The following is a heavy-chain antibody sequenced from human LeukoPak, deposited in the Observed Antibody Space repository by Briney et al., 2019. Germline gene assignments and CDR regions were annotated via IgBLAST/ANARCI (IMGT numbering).Heavy chain of an antibody. CDR2: INYTGDTATGTS. V-gene: IGHV4-34*01. Sequence: SETLSLTCAVFGGSFSGYSWNWIRQSPGKGLEWVADINYTGDTATGTSNYSPSLGSRVTISVDMSKNQFSLHLRAVTAADTGVYYCARGFSGFWKFDYWGQGTLVTVCS. J-gene: IGHJ4*02. CDR1: GGSFSGYS. D-gene: IGHD1-1*01. CDR3: ARGFSGFWKFDY.